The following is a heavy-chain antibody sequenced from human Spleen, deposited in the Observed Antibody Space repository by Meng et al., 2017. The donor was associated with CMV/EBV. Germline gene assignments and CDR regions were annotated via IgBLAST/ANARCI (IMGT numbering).Heavy chain of an antibody. CDR1: GYTFSTSG. V-gene: IGHV1-69*05. CDR3: ARKTLGGYFDY. J-gene: IGHJ4*02. CDR2: IIPILGAL. D-gene: IGHD3-16*01. Sequence: CPASGYTFSTSGVTWVRQAPGQGLEWMGGIIPILGALNYAQKFQDRVTITTDESTRTAYMELRSLRSDDTAVYYCARKTLGGYFDYWGQGTLVTVSS.